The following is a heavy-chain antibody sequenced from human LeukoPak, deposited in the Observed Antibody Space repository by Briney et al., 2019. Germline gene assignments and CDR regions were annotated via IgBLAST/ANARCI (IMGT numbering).Heavy chain of an antibody. D-gene: IGHD2-2*03. CDR3: ARDGSGSVDFDY. J-gene: IGHJ4*02. CDR1: GFTFSNYW. V-gene: IGHV3-74*01. CDR2: ITSDGSGT. Sequence: WGSLRLSCVASGFTFSNYWMHWVRQAPGKGLVWVSRITSDGSGTVNADSVKGRFTISRDNTKNILYLQMNSLRADDTALYYCARDGSGSVDFDYWGQGTLVTVSS.